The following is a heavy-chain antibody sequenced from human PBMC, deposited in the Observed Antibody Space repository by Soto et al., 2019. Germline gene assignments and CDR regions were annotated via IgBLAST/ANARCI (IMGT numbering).Heavy chain of an antibody. CDR1: GSSFGSTY. V-gene: IGHV4-59*03. D-gene: IGHD1-1*01. Sequence: AETLSLICRVSGSSFGSTYLSWIRQPAGKGLEWIGYIYNSGSNNLNPSLKSRVTISVDTSKNQLSLNLSSVTAADTAVYYCAGTTYRLNLGTVLHYFDSWGQGTPVTASS. CDR3: AGTTYRLNLGTVLHYFDS. J-gene: IGHJ4*02. CDR2: IYNSGSN.